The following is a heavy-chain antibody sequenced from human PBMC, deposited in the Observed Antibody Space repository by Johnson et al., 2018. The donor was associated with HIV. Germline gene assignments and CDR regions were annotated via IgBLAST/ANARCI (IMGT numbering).Heavy chain of an antibody. CDR2: IKSKTDGGTT. CDR3: ARDLHLIHTVTSHRGAFDI. J-gene: IGHJ3*02. D-gene: IGHD4-11*01. V-gene: IGHV3-15*01. CDR1: GFTFSNAW. Sequence: VQLVESGGGLVKPGGSLRLSCAASGFTFSNAWMSWVRQAPGKGLEWVGRIKSKTDGGTTDYAAPVKGRFTISRDDSKNTLYLQMNSLRAEDTAVYYCARDLHLIHTVTSHRGAFDIWGQGTMVTVSS.